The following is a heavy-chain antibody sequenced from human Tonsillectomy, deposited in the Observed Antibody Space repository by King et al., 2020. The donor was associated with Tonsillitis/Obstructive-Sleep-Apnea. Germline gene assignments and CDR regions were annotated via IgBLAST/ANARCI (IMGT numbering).Heavy chain of an antibody. V-gene: IGHV1-69*01. CDR1: GGTFSSYA. CDR2: IIPIFGTA. D-gene: IGHD3-3*01. Sequence: QLVQSGAEVRKPGSSVKVSCKASGGTFSSYAISWVRQAPGQGLEWIGGIIPIFGTANYAQKLQGRVTITADESTSTAYMELSSLRSEDTAVYYCSRELGDDFWSGYYSYYYMDVWGKGTTVTVSS. CDR3: SRELGDDFWSGYYSYYYMDV. J-gene: IGHJ6*03.